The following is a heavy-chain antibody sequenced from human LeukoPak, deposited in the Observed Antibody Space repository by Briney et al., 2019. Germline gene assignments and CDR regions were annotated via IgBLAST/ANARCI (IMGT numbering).Heavy chain of an antibody. CDR3: ARREDDSSGYYVY. CDR2: ISGSGGST. CDR1: GFTFSSYA. D-gene: IGHD3-22*01. Sequence: GGSLRLSCAASGFTFSSYAMTWVRQAPGKGLEWVSSISGSGGSTYNADSVRGRFTISRDNSKNTLYLEVNSLRAEDTAVYYCARREDDSSGYYVYWGQGTLVTVSS. V-gene: IGHV3-23*01. J-gene: IGHJ4*02.